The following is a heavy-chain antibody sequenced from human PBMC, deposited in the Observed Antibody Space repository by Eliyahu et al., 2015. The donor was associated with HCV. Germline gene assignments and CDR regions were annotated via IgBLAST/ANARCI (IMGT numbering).Heavy chain of an antibody. CDR3: AKVGGSGSLSNAFDI. CDR1: GFXFDVYT. CDR2: ISWNSDSV. D-gene: IGHD3-10*01. J-gene: IGHJ3*02. V-gene: IGHV3-9*01. Sequence: EVQLVESGGGLVQPGRSLRLSCAASGFXFDVYTMHWVRQAPGKGLGGVSGISWNSDSVDYADSVKGRFTISRDNAKNSLYLQMNSLRAEDTALYYCAKVGGSGSLSNAFDIWGQGTMVTVSS.